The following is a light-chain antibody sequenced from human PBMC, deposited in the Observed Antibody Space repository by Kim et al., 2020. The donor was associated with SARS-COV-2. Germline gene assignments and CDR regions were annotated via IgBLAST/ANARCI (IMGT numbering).Light chain of an antibody. Sequence: SVSPGERATRACRASETISSNLAWYQQKPGQAPRLLIYGASTRAIGLPARFSGSGSGTEFTLTISSLQSEDFAVYYCQQYNKWPYTFGQGTKLEI. V-gene: IGKV3-15*01. J-gene: IGKJ2*01. CDR2: GAS. CDR3: QQYNKWPYT. CDR1: ETISSN.